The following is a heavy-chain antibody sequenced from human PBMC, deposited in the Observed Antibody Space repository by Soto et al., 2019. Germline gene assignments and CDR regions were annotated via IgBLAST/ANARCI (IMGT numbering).Heavy chain of an antibody. V-gene: IGHV1-69*01. CDR3: AGGVHHDSSGYYYFY. CDR2: IIPIFGRA. J-gene: IGHJ4*02. D-gene: IGHD3-22*01. Sequence: QVQLVQSGAEVKKPGSSVKVSCKASGGTFSSYGIDWVRQAPGQGLEWMGGIIPIFGRANYAQKIQGRVTITADESTSTAYMELRSLRSEDTAVYYCAGGVHHDSSGYYYFYWGQGTLVTVSS. CDR1: GGTFSSYG.